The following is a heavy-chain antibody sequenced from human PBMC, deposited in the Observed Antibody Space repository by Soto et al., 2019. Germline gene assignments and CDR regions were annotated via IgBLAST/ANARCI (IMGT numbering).Heavy chain of an antibody. CDR2: INHSGST. Sequence: SETLSLTCAVYGGSFSGYYWSWIRQPPGKGLEWIGEINHSGSTNYNPSLKSRVTISVDTSKNQFSLKLSSVTAADTAVYYCARAMRGFNYYYGMDVWGQGTTVTGSS. V-gene: IGHV4-34*01. CDR3: ARAMRGFNYYYGMDV. D-gene: IGHD3-10*01. J-gene: IGHJ6*02. CDR1: GGSFSGYY.